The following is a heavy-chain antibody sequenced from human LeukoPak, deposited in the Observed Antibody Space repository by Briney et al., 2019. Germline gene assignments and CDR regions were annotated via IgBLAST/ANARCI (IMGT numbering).Heavy chain of an antibody. Sequence: ASMKVSCKTPGYTFTGYYIHWVRQAPGQGLEWMGWVNPNSGGTHCAQKFQGRVTMTRDTSISTAYMELSRLRSDDTAVYYCARGPAAVAGFMDVWGKGTTVTVSS. V-gene: IGHV1-2*02. J-gene: IGHJ6*03. D-gene: IGHD6-19*01. CDR2: VNPNSGGT. CDR3: ARGPAAVAGFMDV. CDR1: GYTFTGYY.